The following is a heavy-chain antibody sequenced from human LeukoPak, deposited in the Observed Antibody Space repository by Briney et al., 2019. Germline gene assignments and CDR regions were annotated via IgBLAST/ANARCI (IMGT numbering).Heavy chain of an antibody. D-gene: IGHD1-1*01. CDR3: ARYKGLGD. CDR2: ISPSGTTM. CDR1: GFTFSDYY. J-gene: IGHJ4*02. V-gene: IGHV3-11*01. Sequence: GGSLRLSCAASGFTFSDYYMSWIRQAPGKGLEWVSYISPSGTTMFYADSVKGRFTISRDNAKSSLSLQINSLRAEDSAAYYCARYKGLGDWGQGTLVTVSS.